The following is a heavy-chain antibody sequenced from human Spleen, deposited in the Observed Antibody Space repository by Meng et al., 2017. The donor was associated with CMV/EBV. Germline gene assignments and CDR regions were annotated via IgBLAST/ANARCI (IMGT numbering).Heavy chain of an antibody. V-gene: IGHV3-48*03. D-gene: IGHD3-22*01. Sequence: GGSLRLSCAASGFPFNTYEMNWVRQAPGKGLEWVSYISGGGSTIYYADSVKGRFTISRDNGKTSLYLQMNSLRPEDTAVYYCARGATYYYDSRASFDYWGQGTLVTVSS. CDR1: GFPFNTYE. J-gene: IGHJ4*02. CDR2: ISGGGSTI. CDR3: ARGATYYYDSRASFDY.